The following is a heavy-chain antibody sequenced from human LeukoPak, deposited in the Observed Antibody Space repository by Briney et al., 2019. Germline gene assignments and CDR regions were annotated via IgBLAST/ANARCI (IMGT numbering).Heavy chain of an antibody. CDR2: ISAYNGNT. CDR1: GYTFTSYG. J-gene: IGHJ4*02. V-gene: IGHV1-18*01. CDR3: ARGHTYYDFWSGLIEYYFDY. D-gene: IGHD3-3*01. Sequence: ASVKVSCKASGYTFTSYGISWVRQAPGQGLEWMGWISAYNGNTNYAQKLQGRVTMTTDTSTSTAYMGLRSLRSDDTAVYYCARGHTYYDFWSGLIEYYFDYWGQGTLVTVSS.